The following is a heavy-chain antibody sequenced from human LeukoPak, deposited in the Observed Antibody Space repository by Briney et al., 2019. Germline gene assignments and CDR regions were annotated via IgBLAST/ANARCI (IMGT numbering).Heavy chain of an antibody. D-gene: IGHD3-9*01. CDR2: ISSTGSYI. V-gene: IGHV3-21*01. CDR3: AREMDDILTGYGLDY. CDR1: GFTFSSYS. Sequence: GGSLRLSCAASGFTFSSYSMNWVRQAPGKGLEWVSSISSTGSYIFYADSVEGRFTISRDNAKNSLYLQMNSLRAEDTAVYYCAREMDDILTGYGLDYWGQGTLVTVSS. J-gene: IGHJ4*02.